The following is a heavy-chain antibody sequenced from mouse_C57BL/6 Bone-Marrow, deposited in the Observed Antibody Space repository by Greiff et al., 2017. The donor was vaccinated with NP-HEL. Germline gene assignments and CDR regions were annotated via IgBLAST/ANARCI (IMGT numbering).Heavy chain of an antibody. CDR1: GIDFSRYW. J-gene: IGHJ4*01. V-gene: IGHV4-1*01. CDR3: ARLKLGRGHAMDY. Sequence: DVKLVESGGGLVQPGGSLKLSCAASGIDFSRYWMSWVRRAPGKGLEWIGEINPDSSTINYAPSLKDKFIISRDNAKNTLYLQMSKVRSEDTALYYCARLKLGRGHAMDYWGQGTSVTVSS. D-gene: IGHD4-1*01. CDR2: INPDSSTI.